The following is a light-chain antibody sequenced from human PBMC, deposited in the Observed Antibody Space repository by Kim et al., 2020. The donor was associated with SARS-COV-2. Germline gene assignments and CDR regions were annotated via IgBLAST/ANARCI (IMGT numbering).Light chain of an antibody. V-gene: IGLV4-69*01. CDR2: LNSDGSH. J-gene: IGLJ2*01. CDR1: SGHSSYA. Sequence: ASVKLPGTLSSGHSSYAIAWHQQQPEKGPRYLMKLNSDGSHSKGDGIPDRFSGSSSGAERYLTISSLQSEDEADYYCQTWGTGIVVFGGGTQLTVL. CDR3: QTWGTGIVV.